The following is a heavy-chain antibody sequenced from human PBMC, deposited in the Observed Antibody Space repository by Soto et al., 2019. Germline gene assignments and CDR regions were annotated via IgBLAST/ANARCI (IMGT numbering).Heavy chain of an antibody. Sequence: SVNVSCKASGGTFSSYAISWVRQAPVQGLEWMGGIIPIFGTANYAQKFQGRVTITADESTSTAYMELSSLRSEDTAVYDCARDNPYGSTMRVGIAWGQGTLVTVSS. D-gene: IGHD3-22*01. J-gene: IGHJ5*02. CDR2: IIPIFGTA. CDR3: ARDNPYGSTMRVGIA. V-gene: IGHV1-69*13. CDR1: GGTFSSYA.